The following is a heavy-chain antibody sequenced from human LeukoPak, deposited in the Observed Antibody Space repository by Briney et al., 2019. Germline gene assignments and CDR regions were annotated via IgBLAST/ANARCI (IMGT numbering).Heavy chain of an antibody. CDR2: INPNSGGT. Sequence: ASVKVSCKASGYTFTGYYMHWVRKAPGQGLEWMGWINPNSGGTNYAQKFQGRVTMTRDTSISTAYMELSSLRSEDTAVYYCARGQKPIQLWFGGVGRHFDYWGQGTLVTVSS. CDR3: ARGQKPIQLWFGGVGRHFDY. J-gene: IGHJ4*02. CDR1: GYTFTGYY. V-gene: IGHV1-2*02. D-gene: IGHD5-18*01.